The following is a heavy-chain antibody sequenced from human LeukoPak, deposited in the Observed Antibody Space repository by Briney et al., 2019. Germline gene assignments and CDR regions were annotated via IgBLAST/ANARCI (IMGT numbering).Heavy chain of an antibody. CDR2: INPNSGGT. CDR3: ASSLVVGATTAFDY. CDR1: GYTFTGYY. J-gene: IGHJ4*02. V-gene: IGHV1-2*02. D-gene: IGHD1-26*01. Sequence: GASVKVSCKASGYTFTGYYMHWVRQAPGQGLEWMGWINPNSGGTNYAQKFQCRVTMTRDTSISTAYMELSRLRSDDTAVYYCASSLVVGATTAFDYWGQGTLVTVSS.